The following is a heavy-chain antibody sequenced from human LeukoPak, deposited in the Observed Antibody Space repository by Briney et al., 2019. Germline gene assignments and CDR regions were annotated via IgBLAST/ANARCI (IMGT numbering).Heavy chain of an antibody. Sequence: GGSLRLSCAASGFAFSNYNMNWVRQAPGKGLEWVSSISSSSSYIYYADSVKGRFTISRDNAKNSLYLQMNSLRAEDTAVYYCARGSSSGWYAFDIWGQGTMVTVSS. D-gene: IGHD6-19*01. CDR1: GFAFSNYN. CDR3: ARGSSSGWYAFDI. V-gene: IGHV3-21*01. CDR2: ISSSSSYI. J-gene: IGHJ3*02.